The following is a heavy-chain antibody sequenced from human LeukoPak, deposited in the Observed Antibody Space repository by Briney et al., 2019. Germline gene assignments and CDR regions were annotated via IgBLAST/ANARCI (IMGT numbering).Heavy chain of an antibody. CDR2: LSYDDTNE. V-gene: IGHV3-30*04. Sequence: GGSLRLSCAASEFIFSRYAMHWVGQAPGKGLEWVAILSYDDTNEYYADSVAGRFTISIDNSKNTLYLQMNSLRPDDTAVYYCARDRRGGNNLAFHLDYWCQGTLVTVSS. D-gene: IGHD5-24*01. J-gene: IGHJ4*02. CDR3: ARDRRGGNNLAFHLDY. CDR1: EFIFSRYA.